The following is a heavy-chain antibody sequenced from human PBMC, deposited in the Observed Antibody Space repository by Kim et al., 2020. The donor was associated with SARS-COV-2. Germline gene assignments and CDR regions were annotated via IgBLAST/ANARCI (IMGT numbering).Heavy chain of an antibody. Sequence: SETLSLTCTVSGGSISSYYWSWIRQPPGKGLEWIGYIYYSGSTNYNPSLKSRVTISVDTSKNQFSLKLSSVTAADTAVYYCARHGGSHRYNWFDPWGQGTLVTVSS. CDR2: IYYSGST. D-gene: IGHD1-26*01. V-gene: IGHV4-59*08. J-gene: IGHJ5*02. CDR1: GGSISSYY. CDR3: ARHGGSHRYNWFDP.